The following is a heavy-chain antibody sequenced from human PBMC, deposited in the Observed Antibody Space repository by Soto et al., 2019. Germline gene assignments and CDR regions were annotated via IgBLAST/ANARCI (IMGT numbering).Heavy chain of an antibody. CDR1: GGSISSSSYY. CDR2: IYYSGST. CDR3: ARLTEELLSAYFDY. V-gene: IGHV4-39*01. Sequence: SETLSLTCTVSGGSISSSSYYWGWIRQPPGKGLEWIGSIYYSGSTYYNPSLKSRVTISVDTSKNQFSLKLSSVTAADTAVYYCARLTEELLSAYFDYWGQGALVTVSS. J-gene: IGHJ4*02. D-gene: IGHD1-26*01.